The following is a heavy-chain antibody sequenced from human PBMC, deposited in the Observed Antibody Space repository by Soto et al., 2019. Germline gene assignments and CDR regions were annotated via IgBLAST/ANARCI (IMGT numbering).Heavy chain of an antibody. V-gene: IGHV3-11*01. CDR2: ISSSGIII. Sequence: QVQLVESGGGLVKPGGSLRLSCAASGFTFSDYYISWIRQAPGTGLEWVSYISSSGIIIYHADSVKGRFTISRDNAKNSLFLQMNSLRAEDMAVYYCARCKSIFYGMDVWGQGTTVTVSS. CDR1: GFTFSDYY. D-gene: IGHD2-15*01. CDR3: ARCKSIFYGMDV. J-gene: IGHJ6*02.